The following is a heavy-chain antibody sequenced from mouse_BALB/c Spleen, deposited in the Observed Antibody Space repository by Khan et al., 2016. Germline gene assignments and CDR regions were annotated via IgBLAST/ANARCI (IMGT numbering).Heavy chain of an antibody. J-gene: IGHJ2*01. V-gene: IGHV3-2*02. CDR2: ISYSGST. CDR3: ARGMITTFDY. D-gene: IGHD2-4*01. CDR1: GYSITSDYA. Sequence: EVQLQESGPGLVKPSQSLSLTCTVTGYSITSDYAWNWIRQFPGDKLEWMGYISYSGSTSYNPSLKSRIYLTRDTSTNQFFLQLNSVNTEDTATYYGARGMITTFDYWGQGTTLTVSS.